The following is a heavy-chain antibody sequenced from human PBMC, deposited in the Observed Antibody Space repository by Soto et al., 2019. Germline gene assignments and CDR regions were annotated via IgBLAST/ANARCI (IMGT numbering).Heavy chain of an antibody. CDR1: GFTFDDYA. Sequence: EVQLVESGGGLVQPARSLRLSCAASGFTFDDYAMHWVRQAPGKGLEWVSGISWNSGSIGYADSVKGRFTISRDNAKNSLYLQMNSLRAEDTALYYCAKDGGYSSGRYGAWGQGTLVTVSS. D-gene: IGHD6-19*01. CDR2: ISWNSGSI. J-gene: IGHJ5*02. V-gene: IGHV3-9*01. CDR3: AKDGGYSSGRYGA.